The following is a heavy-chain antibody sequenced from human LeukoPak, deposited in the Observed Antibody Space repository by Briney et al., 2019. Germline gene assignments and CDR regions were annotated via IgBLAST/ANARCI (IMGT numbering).Heavy chain of an antibody. CDR1: GFTSSSYW. CDR2: VKQDGSEK. J-gene: IGHJ4*02. V-gene: IGHV3-7*03. D-gene: IGHD3-10*01. CDR3: ARVLWFGEAALDY. Sequence: GGSLRLSCAASGFTSSSYWMSWVRQAPGKGLEWVANVKQDGSEKYYVDSVKGRFTISRDNAKNSLYLQMNSLRAEDTAVYYCARVLWFGEAALDYWGQGTLVTVSS.